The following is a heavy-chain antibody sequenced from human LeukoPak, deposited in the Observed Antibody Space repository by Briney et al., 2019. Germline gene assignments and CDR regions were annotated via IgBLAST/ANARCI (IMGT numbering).Heavy chain of an antibody. Sequence: PGGSLRLSCAASGFTFNIYAMSWARQAPEKGLEWVSAISETSRKTYYADPVKGRFTISRDNSKNTLYLQMNDLRDEDTAVYYCVQEARRDGYKLAPVAEHWGQGTLVTVSS. D-gene: IGHD5-24*01. CDR3: VQEARRDGYKLAPVAEH. V-gene: IGHV3-23*01. CDR1: GFTFNIYA. J-gene: IGHJ1*01. CDR2: ISETSRKT.